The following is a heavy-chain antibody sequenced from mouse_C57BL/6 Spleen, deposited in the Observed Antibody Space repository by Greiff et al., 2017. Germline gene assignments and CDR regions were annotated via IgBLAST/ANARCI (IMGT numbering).Heavy chain of an antibody. D-gene: IGHD2-3*01. CDR3: AKNRWLPFAY. J-gene: IGHJ3*01. CDR2: INPSTGGT. Sequence: VQLQQSGPELVKPGASVKISCKASGYSFTGYYMNWVKQSPEKSLEWIGEINPSTGGTTYNQKFKAKATLTVDKSSSTAYMQLKSLTSEDSAVYYCAKNRWLPFAYWGQGTLVTVSA. CDR1: GYSFTGYY. V-gene: IGHV1-42*01.